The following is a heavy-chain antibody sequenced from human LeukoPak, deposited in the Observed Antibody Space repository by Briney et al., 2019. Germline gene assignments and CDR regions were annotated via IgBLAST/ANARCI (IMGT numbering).Heavy chain of an antibody. V-gene: IGHV3-21*01. CDR3: ASHPTVHGY. D-gene: IGHD1-26*01. J-gene: IGHJ4*02. CDR1: GFTFSSYS. Sequence: GGSLRLSCAASGFTFSSYSMNWVRQAPGKGLEWVSSISSSSSYIYYADLVKGRFTISRDNAKNSLYLQMNSLRAEDKAVYYCASHPTVHGYWGQGTLVTVSS. CDR2: ISSSSSYI.